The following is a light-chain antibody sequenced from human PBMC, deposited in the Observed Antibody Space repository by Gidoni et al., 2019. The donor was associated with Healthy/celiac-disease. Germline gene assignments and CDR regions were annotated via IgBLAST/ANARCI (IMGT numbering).Light chain of an antibody. V-gene: IGKV3-20*01. CDR2: GAS. CDR3: QQYGSSPLT. J-gene: IGKJ4*01. Sequence: EIVLTQSPGTLSLSPGERATLSCRDSQSVSSSYLAWYQQKPGQAPRLLSYGASSRATGSPDRFSGSGSGTDFTLTISRLEPEDFAVYYCQQYGSSPLTCGGGTKVEIK. CDR1: QSVSSSY.